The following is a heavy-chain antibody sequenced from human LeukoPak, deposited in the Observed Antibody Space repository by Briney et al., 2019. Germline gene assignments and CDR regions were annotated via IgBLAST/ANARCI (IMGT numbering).Heavy chain of an antibody. CDR2: ISWNSGSI. CDR3: AKSEYYDILTGPIGYFDY. CDR1: GFTFDDYA. D-gene: IGHD3-9*01. J-gene: IGHJ4*02. Sequence: PGRSLRLSCAASGFTFDDYAMHWVRQAPGKGLEWVSGISWNSGSIGYADSVKGRFTISRDNAKNSLYLQMNSLRAEDTALYYCAKSEYYDILTGPIGYFDYWGQGTLVTVSS. V-gene: IGHV3-9*01.